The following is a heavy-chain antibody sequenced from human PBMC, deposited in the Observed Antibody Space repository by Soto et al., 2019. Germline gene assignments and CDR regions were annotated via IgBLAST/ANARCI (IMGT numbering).Heavy chain of an antibody. V-gene: IGHV4-34*01. CDR1: GGSFSGYY. CDR3: SRGTDIVVVVAATPGGSFDI. J-gene: IGHJ3*02. CDR2: INHSGST. D-gene: IGHD2-15*01. Sequence: SETLSLTCAVYGGSFSGYYWSWIRQPPGKGLEWIGEINHSGSTNYNPSLKSRVTISVDTSKNQFSLKLSSVTAADTAVYYCSRGTDIVVVVAATPGGSFDIWGQGTMVTVSS.